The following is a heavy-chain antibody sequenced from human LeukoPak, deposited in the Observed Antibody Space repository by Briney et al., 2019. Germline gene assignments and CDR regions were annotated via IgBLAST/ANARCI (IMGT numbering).Heavy chain of an antibody. J-gene: IGHJ4*02. V-gene: IGHV1-18*04. D-gene: IGHD3-22*01. CDR2: ISAYNGNT. CDR1: GYTFTGYY. CDR3: ARVRYYDSSGYYRPLDY. Sequence: GASVKVSCKASGYTFTGYYMHWVRQAPGQGLEWMGWISAYNGNTNYAQKLQGRVTMTTDTSTSTAYMELRSLRSDDTAVYYCARVRYYDSSGYYRPLDYWGQGTLVTVSS.